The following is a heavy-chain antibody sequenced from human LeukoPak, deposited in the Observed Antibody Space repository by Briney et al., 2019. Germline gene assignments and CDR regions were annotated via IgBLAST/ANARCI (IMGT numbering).Heavy chain of an antibody. J-gene: IGHJ5*02. D-gene: IGHD6-6*01. V-gene: IGHV4-59*01. CDR1: GGSISSYY. Sequence: SETLSLTCTVSGGSISSYYWSWIRQPPGKGLEWIGYIYYSGSPNYNPSLKSRVTISVDTSKNQFSLKLGSVTAADTAVYYCARDRYSSSSGGWFDPWGQGTLVTVSS. CDR3: ARDRYSSSSGGWFDP. CDR2: IYYSGSP.